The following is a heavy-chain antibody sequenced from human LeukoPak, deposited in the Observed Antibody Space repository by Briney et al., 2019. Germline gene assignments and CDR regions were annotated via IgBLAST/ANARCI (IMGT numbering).Heavy chain of an antibody. CDR2: INHSGST. D-gene: IGHD3-22*01. Sequence: SETLSLTCAVYGGSFSGYYWSWIRQPPGKGLEWIGEINHSGSTNYNPSLKSRVTISVDTSKNQFSLKLSSVTAADTAVYYCARVNTYYYDSSGYPAPLDYWGQGTLVTVSS. J-gene: IGHJ4*02. CDR1: GGSFSGYY. CDR3: ARVNTYYYDSSGYPAPLDY. V-gene: IGHV4-34*01.